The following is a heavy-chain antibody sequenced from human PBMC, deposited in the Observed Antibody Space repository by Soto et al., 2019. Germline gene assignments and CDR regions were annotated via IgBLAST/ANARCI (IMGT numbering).Heavy chain of an antibody. CDR3: ARDMKKWGESYGMDV. V-gene: IGHV3-33*01. D-gene: IGHD3-16*01. CDR2: IWYDGSNK. CDR1: GFTFSSYG. J-gene: IGHJ6*02. Sequence: QVQLVESGGGVVQPGRSLRLSCAASGFTFSSYGMHWVRQAPGKGLEWVAVIWYDGSNKYYADSVKGRFTISRDNSKNTLYRQMNSLRAEDTAVYYCARDMKKWGESYGMDVWGQGTTVTVSS.